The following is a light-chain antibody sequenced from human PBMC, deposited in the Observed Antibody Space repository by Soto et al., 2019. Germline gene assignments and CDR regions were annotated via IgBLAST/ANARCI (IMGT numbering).Light chain of an antibody. J-gene: IGKJ2*01. Sequence: DIQMTQSPESLSASVGDRATITFRASPGIFTYVNWYQQKPGKAPNLLVYAASSLQSGVPSRFSGRGYGTDFPLTITTLQPEDFATYYCQQTFSPPYSIGQGTKLEI. CDR3: QQTFSPPYS. CDR1: PGIFTY. V-gene: IGKV1-39*01. CDR2: AAS.